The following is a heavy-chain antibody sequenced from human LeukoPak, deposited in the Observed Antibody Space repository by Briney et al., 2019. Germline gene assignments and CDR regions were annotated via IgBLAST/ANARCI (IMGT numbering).Heavy chain of an antibody. CDR2: IIPIFGTA. J-gene: IGHJ6*03. CDR3: ARDRPRTMVRGVIIKGSLYYYYYMDG. D-gene: IGHD3-10*01. V-gene: IGHV1-69*13. CDR1: GGTFSSYA. Sequence: SVKVSCKASGGTFSSYAISWVRQAPGQGLEWMGGIIPIFGTANYAQKFQGRVTITADESTSTAYMELSSLRSEDTAVYYCARDRPRTMVRGVIIKGSLYYYYYMDGWGKGTTVTVSS.